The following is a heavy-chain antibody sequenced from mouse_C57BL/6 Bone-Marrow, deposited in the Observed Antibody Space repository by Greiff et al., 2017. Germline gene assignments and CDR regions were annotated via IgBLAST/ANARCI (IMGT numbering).Heavy chain of an antibody. CDR2: ISNGGGST. V-gene: IGHV5-12*01. Sequence: EVKLVESGGGLVQPGGSLKLSCAASGFTFSDYYMYWVRQTPEKRLEWVAYISNGGGSTYYPDTVKGRFTISRDNAKNTLYLQMSRLKSEDTAMYYCARRPPNYYGSSPRAMDYWGQGTSVTVSS. CDR1: GFTFSDYY. D-gene: IGHD1-1*01. J-gene: IGHJ4*01. CDR3: ARRPPNYYGSSPRAMDY.